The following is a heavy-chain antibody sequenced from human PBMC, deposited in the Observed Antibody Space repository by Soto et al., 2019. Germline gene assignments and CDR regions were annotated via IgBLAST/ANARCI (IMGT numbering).Heavy chain of an antibody. CDR3: ARASDNHFWSGYYGLVGYFDY. J-gene: IGHJ4*02. CDR1: GYTFTSYG. D-gene: IGHD3-3*02. V-gene: IGHV1-18*01. Sequence: ASVKVSCKASGYTFTSYGISWVRQAPGQGLEWMGWISTYNGNTNYVQKLQGRVTMTTDTSTSTAYMELRSLRSDDTAVYYCARASDNHFWSGYYGLVGYFDYWGQGTLVTVSS. CDR2: ISTYNGNT.